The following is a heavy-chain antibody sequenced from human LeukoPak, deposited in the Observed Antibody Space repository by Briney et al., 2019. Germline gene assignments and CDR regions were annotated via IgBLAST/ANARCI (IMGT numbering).Heavy chain of an antibody. J-gene: IGHJ4*02. Sequence: PGGSLRLSCAASGFTFSSYGMHWVRQAPGKGLEWVAVISYDGSNKYYADSVKGRFTISRDNSKNTLYLQMNSLRAEDTAVYYCAKLIDYGDLFDYWGQGTLVTVSS. CDR2: ISYDGSNK. V-gene: IGHV3-30*18. CDR3: AKLIDYGDLFDY. CDR1: GFTFSSYG. D-gene: IGHD4-17*01.